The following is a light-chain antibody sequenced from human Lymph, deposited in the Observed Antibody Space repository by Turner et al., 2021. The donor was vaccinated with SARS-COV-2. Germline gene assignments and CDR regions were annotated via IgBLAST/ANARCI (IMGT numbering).Light chain of an antibody. CDR3: QSADSSGVV. CDR1: ALPNQY. CDR2: KDS. J-gene: IGLJ2*01. Sequence: SYELTQPPSVSVSPGQTARITCSGDALPNQYAYWYQQKPGQAPVLVIYKDSERPSGIPERFSGSSSGTTVTLTISGVQAEDEADYYCQSADSSGVVFGGGTKLTVL. V-gene: IGLV3-25*03.